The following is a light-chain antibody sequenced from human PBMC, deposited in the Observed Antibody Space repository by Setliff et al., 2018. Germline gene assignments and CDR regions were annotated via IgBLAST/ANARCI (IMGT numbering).Light chain of an antibody. V-gene: IGLV2-14*03. CDR1: SRDVGSYDF. J-gene: IGLJ1*01. Sequence: QSVLTQPASVSGSPGQSITISCIGSSRDVGSYDFVSWYQQHPGKAPKLIIYDVTGRPSGVSDRFSGSKSGNTASLTISGLQAEDEADYYCSSYAGFNNFVFGTGTKVTVL. CDR3: SSYAGFNNFV. CDR2: DVT.